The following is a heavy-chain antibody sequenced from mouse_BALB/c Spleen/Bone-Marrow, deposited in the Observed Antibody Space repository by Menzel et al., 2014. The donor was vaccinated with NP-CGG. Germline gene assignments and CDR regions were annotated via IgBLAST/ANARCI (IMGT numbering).Heavy chain of an antibody. J-gene: IGHJ2*01. Sequence: DVQLQESGGGLVQPGGSLRLSCATSRFTFTDYYMNWVRQPPGKALEWLGFIRNKAYGYTTEYSASVKGRFTISRDNSQGILYLQMNSLRAEDSATYYCARDMGGILFDSWGQGTTLTVSS. CDR1: RFTFTDYY. V-gene: IGHV7-3*02. CDR3: ARDMGGILFDS. D-gene: IGHD4-1*01. CDR2: IRNKAYGYTT.